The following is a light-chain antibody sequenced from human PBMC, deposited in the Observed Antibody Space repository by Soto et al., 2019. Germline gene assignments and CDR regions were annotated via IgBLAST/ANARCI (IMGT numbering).Light chain of an antibody. Sequence: DIQMTQSPSFLSASVGDRVTMTCQASQKIKTSLNWYQQRPGKAPKLLIYDASVLETGVPSRFSGSGAGTEFTFTIDGLQSEDCATYFCQQYGDPALTFGGGTKVE. CDR3: QQYGDPALT. CDR1: QKIKTS. J-gene: IGKJ4*01. CDR2: DAS. V-gene: IGKV1-33*01.